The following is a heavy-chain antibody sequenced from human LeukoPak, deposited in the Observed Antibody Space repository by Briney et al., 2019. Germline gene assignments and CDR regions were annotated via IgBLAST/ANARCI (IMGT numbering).Heavy chain of an antibody. J-gene: IGHJ4*02. V-gene: IGHV4-61*02. CDR1: GGSISSGSYY. CDR3: AKDCRYDYGDCRFV. CDR2: IYTSGST. D-gene: IGHD4-17*01. Sequence: SQTLSLTCTVSGGSISSGSYYWSWIRQPAGKGLEWIGRIYTSGSTNYNPSLKSRVTISVDASKNQFSLKLSSVTAADTAVYYCAKDCRYDYGDCRFVWGQGTLVTVSS.